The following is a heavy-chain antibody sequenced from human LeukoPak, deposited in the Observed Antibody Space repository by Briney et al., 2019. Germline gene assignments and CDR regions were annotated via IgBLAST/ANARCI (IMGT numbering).Heavy chain of an antibody. CDR1: GGSISSYY. V-gene: IGHV4-4*07. CDR2: IYTSGST. CDR3: ARGGATFGELTNWFDP. D-gene: IGHD3-10*01. Sequence: PSETLSLTCTVSGGSISSYYWSWIRQPAGKGLEWIGRIYTSGSTNYIPSLKSRVTMSVDTSKNQFSLKLSSVTAADTAVYYCARGGATFGELTNWFDPWGQGTLVTVSS. J-gene: IGHJ5*02.